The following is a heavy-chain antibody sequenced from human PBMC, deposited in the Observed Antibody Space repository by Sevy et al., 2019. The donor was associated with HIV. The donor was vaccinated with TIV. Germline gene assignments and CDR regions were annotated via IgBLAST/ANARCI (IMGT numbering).Heavy chain of an antibody. CDR3: ARPHTIFGVVSSYYGMDV. Sequence: ASVKVSCKASGYTFTSYGISWVRQAPGQGLEWMGWISAYNGNTNYAQKLQGRVTMTTDTSTSTAYMELRSLRSDDMAVYYCARPHTIFGVVSSYYGMDVWGQGTTVTVSS. D-gene: IGHD3-3*01. J-gene: IGHJ6*02. CDR1: GYTFTSYG. CDR2: ISAYNGNT. V-gene: IGHV1-18*03.